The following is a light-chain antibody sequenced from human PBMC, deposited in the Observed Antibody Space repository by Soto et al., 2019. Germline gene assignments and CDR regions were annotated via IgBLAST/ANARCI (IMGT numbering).Light chain of an antibody. V-gene: IGKV1-12*02. J-gene: IGKJ3*01. Sequence: DIRITQSPSSVPASVGDRVTVTCRASQNISSWLAWYQQTPGKAPKLLIFGASTLQRGVPSRFRGSGSGTEFSLTIHGLQPEDFATYFCQQGSKFPFTFGPGTRVDFK. CDR2: GAS. CDR3: QQGSKFPFT. CDR1: QNISSW.